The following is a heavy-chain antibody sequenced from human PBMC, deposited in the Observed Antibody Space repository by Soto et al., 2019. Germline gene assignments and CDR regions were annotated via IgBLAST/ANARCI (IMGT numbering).Heavy chain of an antibody. CDR2: TWNDGSNK. J-gene: IGHJ3*02. CDR3: TTELNDMQAFDI. CDR1: GFTFSTYG. V-gene: IGHV3-33*01. D-gene: IGHD1-1*01. Sequence: QVQLVESGGGVVQPGRSLRLSCVASGFTFSTYGMHWVRQAPGKGLEWVAMTWNDGSNKYYTDSMKDRFTISRDNYKNKLYLQMNSLTDEDAAVYYCTTELNDMQAFDIWGQGTMVTVSS.